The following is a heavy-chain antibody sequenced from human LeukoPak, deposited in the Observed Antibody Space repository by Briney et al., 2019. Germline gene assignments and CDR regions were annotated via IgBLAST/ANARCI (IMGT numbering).Heavy chain of an antibody. Sequence: SETLSLTCTVSGGSISSYYWSWLRQPPGKGLEWIGYIYYSGSTNYNPSLKSRVTISVDTSKNQFSLKLSSVTAADTAVYYCARHATVTSFTFAYWGQGILVTVSS. J-gene: IGHJ4*01. D-gene: IGHD4-17*01. CDR2: IYYSGST. CDR3: ARHATVTSFTFAY. V-gene: IGHV4-59*01. CDR1: GGSISSYY.